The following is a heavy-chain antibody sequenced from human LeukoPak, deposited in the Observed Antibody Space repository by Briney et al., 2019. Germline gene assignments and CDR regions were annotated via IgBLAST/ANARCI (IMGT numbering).Heavy chain of an antibody. J-gene: IGHJ4*02. CDR1: GFTFSSYG. V-gene: IGHV3-33*06. CDR3: AKVSWESTKQDFDC. Sequence: PGRSLRLSCAASGFTFSSYGMHWVRQAPGKGLEWVAVIWYDGSNKYYADSVKGRFTISRDNSKNTLYLQMNSLRAEDTAVYYCAKVSWESTKQDFDCWGQGTLVTVSS. D-gene: IGHD5/OR15-5a*01. CDR2: IWYDGSNK.